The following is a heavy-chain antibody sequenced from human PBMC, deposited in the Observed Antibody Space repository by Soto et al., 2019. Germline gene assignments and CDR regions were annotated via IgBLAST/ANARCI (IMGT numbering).Heavy chain of an antibody. CDR3: ARHPSCPSTTCLKLRTNYRHGMYG. Sequence: QVQLVQSGAEVKQPGSSLLVSCKAFGGTFSTFAFSWVRQAPGQGLEWMGAIVPVLNTPNYAERFQGRLWITSEESSSTDQTHLSRLSADDTDVYSCARHPSCPSTTCLKLRTNYRHGMYGWGQGATATVTS. CDR2: IVPVLNTP. CDR1: GGTFSTFA. D-gene: IGHD2-2*01. J-gene: IGHJ6*02. V-gene: IGHV1-69*01.